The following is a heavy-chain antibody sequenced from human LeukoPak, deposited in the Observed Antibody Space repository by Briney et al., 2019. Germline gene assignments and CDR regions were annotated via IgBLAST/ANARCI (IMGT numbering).Heavy chain of an antibody. CDR3: AKAPGNLWFGEHRYPPFDY. J-gene: IGHJ4*02. CDR2: IKAAGSEK. Sequence: PGGSVRLSCAASGFTFSSYWMSWVRQAPGKGLEWVANIKAAGSEKYYVDSVKGRFTISRDNSKNTLYLQMNSLRAEDTAVYYCAKAPGNLWFGEHRYPPFDYWGQGTLVTVSP. V-gene: IGHV3-7*03. CDR1: GFTFSSYW. D-gene: IGHD3-10*01.